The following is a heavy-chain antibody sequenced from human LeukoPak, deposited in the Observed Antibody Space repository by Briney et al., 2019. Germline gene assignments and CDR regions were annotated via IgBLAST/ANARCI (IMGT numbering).Heavy chain of an antibody. D-gene: IGHD4-17*01. V-gene: IGHV3-48*02. Sequence: GGSLRLSCAASGFTFSTYSMNWVRQAPGKGLEWISYISVSSSTIYYADSVKGRFTISIDNAKNSLYLQMNSLRDDDTAVYYCARVPDTVTTRGYWGQGTLVTVSS. J-gene: IGHJ4*02. CDR1: GFTFSTYS. CDR3: ARVPDTVTTRGY. CDR2: ISVSSSTI.